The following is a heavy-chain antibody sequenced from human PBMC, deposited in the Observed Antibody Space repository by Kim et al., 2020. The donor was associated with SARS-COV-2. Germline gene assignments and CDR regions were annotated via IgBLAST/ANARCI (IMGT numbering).Heavy chain of an antibody. CDR1: GGSISSSSYY. D-gene: IGHD1-1*01. CDR2: IYYSGST. V-gene: IGHV4-39*01. CDR3: ARHTGTTVYYYYGMDV. J-gene: IGHJ6*02. Sequence: SETLSLTCTVSGGSISSSSYYWGWIRQPPGKGLEWIGSIYYSGSTYYNPSLKSRVTISVDTSKNQFSLKLSSVTAADTAVYYCARHTGTTVYYYYGMDVWGQGTTVTVSS.